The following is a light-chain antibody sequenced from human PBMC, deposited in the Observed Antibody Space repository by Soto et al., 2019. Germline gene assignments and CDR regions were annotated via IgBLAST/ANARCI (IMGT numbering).Light chain of an antibody. CDR1: SXDVGGYNL. J-gene: IGLJ3*02. CDR3: CSYAGSSTWL. V-gene: IGLV2-23*01. Sequence: QSVLTQPASVSGSPGQSITISCTGTSXDVGGYNLVAWYQHHPGKAPKLLIYEGIKRPSGVSDRFSGSKSGNTASLTISGLQAEDEADYYCCSYAGSSTWLFGGGTKLTVL. CDR2: EGI.